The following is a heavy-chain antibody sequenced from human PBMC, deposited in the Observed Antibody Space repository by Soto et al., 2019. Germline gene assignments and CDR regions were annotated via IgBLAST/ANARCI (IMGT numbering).Heavy chain of an antibody. Sequence: GGSLRLSCAASGFTVSSNYMSWVRQAPGKGLEWVSVIYSGGSTYYADSVKGRFTISRDNSKNTLYIQMNSLRAEDTAVYYCARDRRYFDWLYDYYYYYGMDVWGQGTTVTVSS. D-gene: IGHD3-9*01. CDR2: IYSGGST. V-gene: IGHV3-53*01. J-gene: IGHJ6*02. CDR1: GFTVSSNY. CDR3: ARDRRYFDWLYDYYYYYGMDV.